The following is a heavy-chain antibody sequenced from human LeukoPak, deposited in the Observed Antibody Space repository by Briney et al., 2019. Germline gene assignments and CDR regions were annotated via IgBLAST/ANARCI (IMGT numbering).Heavy chain of an antibody. D-gene: IGHD3-22*01. CDR2: INHSGST. CDR1: GGSFRPYY. V-gene: IGHV4-34*01. J-gene: IGHJ1*01. Sequence: KPSQTLSLTCDDYGGSFRPYYWNCIRQPPRKWLQWIGEINHSGSTNYKPSLPSRVTLPVDTSKHQFSLKLSSVTAADTAVYYCARGGERYFYESSAYYPEYFHHWGQGTLVTVSS. CDR3: ARGGERYFYESSAYYPEYFHH.